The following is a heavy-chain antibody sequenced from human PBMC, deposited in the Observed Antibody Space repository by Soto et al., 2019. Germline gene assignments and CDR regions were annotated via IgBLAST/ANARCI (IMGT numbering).Heavy chain of an antibody. Sequence: SETLSLTCAVYGGSFSGYYWSWIRQPPEKGLEWIGEINHSGSTNYNPTLKSRVTISVDTSKNQFSLKLSSVTAAVTAVYYCARADTAMVRRFDPWGQGTLVTVSS. D-gene: IGHD5-18*01. CDR3: ARADTAMVRRFDP. J-gene: IGHJ5*02. CDR2: INHSGST. V-gene: IGHV4-34*01. CDR1: GGSFSGYY.